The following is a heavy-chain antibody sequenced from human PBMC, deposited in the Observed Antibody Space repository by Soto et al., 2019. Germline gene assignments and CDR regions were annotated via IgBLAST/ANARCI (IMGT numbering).Heavy chain of an antibody. Sequence: ASVKVSCKASGYTFTGYYMHWVRQAPRQGLEWMGWINPNSGGTNYAQKFQGRVTMTRDTSISTAYMELSRLRSDDTAVYYCAREEDIVVVVAANNWFDPWGQGTLVTVSS. J-gene: IGHJ5*02. CDR3: AREEDIVVVVAANNWFDP. CDR1: GYTFTGYY. D-gene: IGHD2-15*01. CDR2: INPNSGGT. V-gene: IGHV1-2*02.